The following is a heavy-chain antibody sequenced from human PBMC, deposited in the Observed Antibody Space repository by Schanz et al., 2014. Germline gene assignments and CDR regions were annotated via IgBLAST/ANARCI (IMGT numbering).Heavy chain of an antibody. CDR3: ARSNYYDNSDYYNSFDS. CDR1: GGTFSTYP. Sequence: QVLQVQSGSELKKPGTSVKVSCKASGGTFSTYPINWLRQAPGQGLEWMRRIIPILGIANYAQKFQGRVTITADKSTFTAYMELSSLRPEDTAVYYCARSNYYDNSDYYNSFDSWGQGTLVTVSS. V-gene: IGHV1-69*02. D-gene: IGHD3-22*01. CDR2: IIPILGIA. J-gene: IGHJ4*02.